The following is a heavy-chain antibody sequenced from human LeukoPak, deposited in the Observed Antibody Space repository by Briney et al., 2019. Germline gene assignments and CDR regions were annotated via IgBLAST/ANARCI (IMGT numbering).Heavy chain of an antibody. D-gene: IGHD2-2*01. J-gene: IGHJ4*02. CDR2: IILILGIA. Sequence: SVKVSCKASGGTFSSYTISWVRQAPGQGLEWMGRIILILGIANYAQKFQGRVTITADKSTSTAYMELSSLRSEDTAVYYCAQTFRICSSTSCSKPLDYWGQGTLVTVSS. CDR1: GGTFSSYT. CDR3: AQTFRICSSTSCSKPLDY. V-gene: IGHV1-69*02.